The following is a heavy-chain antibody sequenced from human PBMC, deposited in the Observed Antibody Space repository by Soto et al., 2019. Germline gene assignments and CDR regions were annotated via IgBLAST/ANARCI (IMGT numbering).Heavy chain of an antibody. CDR2: IYWDDDK. J-gene: IGHJ5*02. CDR3: AHRREASSSWYYRWLDP. D-gene: IGHD6-13*01. V-gene: IGHV2-5*02. Sequence: VSGPTLVNPTQTLTLTCTFSGFSLSTSGVGVGWIRQPPGKALEWLALIYWDDDKRYSPSLKSRLTITKDTSKNQVVLTMTNMDPVDTATYYCAHRREASSSWYYRWLDPWGQGTPVTVSS. CDR1: GFSLSTSGVG.